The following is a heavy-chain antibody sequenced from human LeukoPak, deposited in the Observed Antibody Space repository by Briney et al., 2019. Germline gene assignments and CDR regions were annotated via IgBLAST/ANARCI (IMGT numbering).Heavy chain of an antibody. Sequence: PSETLSLTCTVSGGSISSYYWSWIRQPPGKGLEWIGYIYSSGSTNYNPSLKSRVTISVDTSKNQFSLKLSSVTAADTAVYYCAKQRVVVITRDAFDIWGQGTMVTVSS. CDR1: GGSISSYY. J-gene: IGHJ3*02. V-gene: IGHV4-59*08. D-gene: IGHD3-22*01. CDR2: IYSSGST. CDR3: AKQRVVVITRDAFDI.